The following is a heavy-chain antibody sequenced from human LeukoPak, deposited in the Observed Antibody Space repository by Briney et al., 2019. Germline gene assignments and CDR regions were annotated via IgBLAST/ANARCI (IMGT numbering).Heavy chain of an antibody. Sequence: SQTLSLTCAISGDSVSSNSAAWNWIRQSPSRGLEWLGRTYYRSKWYNDYAVSVKSRITINPDTSKNHFSLKLSSVTAADTAVYYCASGSGSALGYWGQGTLVTVSS. CDR1: GDSVSSNSAA. V-gene: IGHV6-1*01. CDR3: ASGSGSALGY. J-gene: IGHJ4*02. CDR2: TYYRSKWYN. D-gene: IGHD3-10*01.